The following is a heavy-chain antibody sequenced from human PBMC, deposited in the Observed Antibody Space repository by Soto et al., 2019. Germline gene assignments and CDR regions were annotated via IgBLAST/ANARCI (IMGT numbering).Heavy chain of an antibody. J-gene: IGHJ4*02. CDR2: MYNTGST. CDR3: ARVGDIVGTTYFDY. D-gene: IGHD1-26*01. V-gene: IGHV4-59*01. CDR1: GGSISGYY. Sequence: SETLSLTCTVFGGSISGYYWSWIRQPPGKGLEWIGYMYNTGSTVYNPSFKSRVTISVDTSKNQFSLKLNSVTAADTAVYYCARVGDIVGTTYFDYWGQGILVTVSS.